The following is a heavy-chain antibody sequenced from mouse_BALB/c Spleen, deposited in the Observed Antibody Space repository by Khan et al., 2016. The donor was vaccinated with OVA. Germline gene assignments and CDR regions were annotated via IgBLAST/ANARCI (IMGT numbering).Heavy chain of an antibody. CDR2: INPSNGGT. CDR1: GYTFTNYY. CDR3: SRSGYGTFAY. Sequence: QVQLQQSGAELVKPGASVRLSCKASGYTFTNYYLYWVKQRPGHGLEWIGDINPSNGGTNFNEKFKNKVTLTGDKSSSTAYMQLSSLPSEDSAVYYCSRSGYGTFAYWGQGTLVTVSA. V-gene: IGHV1S81*02. D-gene: IGHD2-1*01. J-gene: IGHJ3*01.